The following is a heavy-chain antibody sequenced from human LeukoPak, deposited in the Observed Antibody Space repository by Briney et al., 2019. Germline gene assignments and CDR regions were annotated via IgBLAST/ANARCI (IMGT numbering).Heavy chain of an antibody. V-gene: IGHV4-34*01. CDR1: GGSFSGYY. D-gene: IGHD3-10*01. CDR2: INHSGST. CDR3: ARRRFMVRGVPFDY. J-gene: IGHJ4*02. Sequence: SETLSLTCAVYGGSFSGYYWSWIRQPPGKGLEWIGEINHSGSTNYNPSLKSRVTISVDTSKNQFSLKLSSVTAADTAVYYCARRRFMVRGVPFDYWGQGTLVTVSS.